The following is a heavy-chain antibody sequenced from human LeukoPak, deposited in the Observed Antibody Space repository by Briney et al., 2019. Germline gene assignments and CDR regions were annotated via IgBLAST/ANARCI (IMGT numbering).Heavy chain of an antibody. V-gene: IGHV4-38-2*02. D-gene: IGHD3-22*01. CDR2: IYHSGTT. J-gene: IGHJ4*02. CDR1: GYSISSGYY. CDR3: SSSGFLYRLDY. Sequence: KSSETLSLTCSLSGYSISSGYYWGWIRQPPGKGLEWIGSIYHSGTTYYNPSLKTRVTLSVDTSKNQFSLKLSSVTAADTAVYYCSSSGFLYRLDYWGQGTLVTVSS.